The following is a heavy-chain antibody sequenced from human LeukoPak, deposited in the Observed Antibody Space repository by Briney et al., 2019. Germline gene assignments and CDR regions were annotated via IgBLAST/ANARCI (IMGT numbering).Heavy chain of an antibody. CDR3: ARLVGGDFDY. D-gene: IGHD3-16*01. J-gene: IGHJ4*02. CDR1: GGSFSGYY. Sequence: SETLSLTCAVYGGSFSGYYWTWIRQPLGKGLERIGEINHSGSTNYNPSLKSRVAMSVDTSKNQFSLKLSSVTAADTAVYYCARLVGGDFDYWGQGTLVTVSS. V-gene: IGHV4-34*10. CDR2: INHSGST.